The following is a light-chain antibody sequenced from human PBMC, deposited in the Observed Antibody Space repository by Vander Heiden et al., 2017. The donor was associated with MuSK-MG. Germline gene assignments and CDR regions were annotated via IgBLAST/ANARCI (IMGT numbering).Light chain of an antibody. CDR3: QAWDSGGV. CDR1: KLGDKY. CDR2: QDS. J-gene: IGLJ2*01. V-gene: IGLV3-1*01. Sequence: SYELTQPPSVSVSPAQTASITCSGDKLGDKYACWYQQKPGQSPVLVSYQDSKRPSGIPERFSGSNSGTTATLTISGTQAMDEAYYYCQAWDSGGVFGGGTKLTVL.